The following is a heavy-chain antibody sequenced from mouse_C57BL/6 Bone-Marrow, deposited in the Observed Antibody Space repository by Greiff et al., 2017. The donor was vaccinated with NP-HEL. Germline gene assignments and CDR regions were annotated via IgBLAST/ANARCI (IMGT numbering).Heavy chain of an antibody. V-gene: IGHV5-16*01. J-gene: IGHJ1*03. D-gene: IGHD2-4*01. CDR1: GFTFSDYY. CDR2: INYDGSST. Sequence: EVKLVESEGGLVQPGSSMKLSCTASGFTFSDYYMAWVRQVPEKGLEWVANINYDGSSTYYLDSLKSRFIISRDNAKNILYLQMSSLKSEDTATYYCARDLYDYDAGWYFDVWGTGTTVTVSS. CDR3: ARDLYDYDAGWYFDV.